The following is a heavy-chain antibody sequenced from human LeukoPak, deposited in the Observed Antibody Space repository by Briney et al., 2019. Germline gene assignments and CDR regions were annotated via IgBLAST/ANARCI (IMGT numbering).Heavy chain of an antibody. CDR3: ARIVDSGTTYYFDY. V-gene: IGHV4-30-4*08. CDR1: GGSISSGDYY. Sequence: SETLSLTCTVSGGSISSGDYYWSWIRQPTGKGLEWIGYIHHSGSAHYSPSLKSRLSISIDTSKNQFSLKLSSVTAADTAVYYCARIVDSGTTYYFDYWGQGTLVTVSS. D-gene: IGHD3-10*01. J-gene: IGHJ4*02. CDR2: IHHSGSA.